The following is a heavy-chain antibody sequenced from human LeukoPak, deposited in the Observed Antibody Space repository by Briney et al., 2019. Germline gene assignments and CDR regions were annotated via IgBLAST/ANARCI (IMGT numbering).Heavy chain of an antibody. J-gene: IGHJ4*02. Sequence: GASVKVSCKASGYIFSSYGINWVRQAPGQGLEWMGGIIPIFGTANYAQKFQDRVTITAVESMSTVYMELSSLRSEDTAVYYCARGWLAETMVVTPYNYWGQGTLVTVSS. V-gene: IGHV1-69*13. CDR2: IIPIFGTA. CDR1: GYIFSSYG. CDR3: ARGWLAETMVVTPYNY. D-gene: IGHD4-23*01.